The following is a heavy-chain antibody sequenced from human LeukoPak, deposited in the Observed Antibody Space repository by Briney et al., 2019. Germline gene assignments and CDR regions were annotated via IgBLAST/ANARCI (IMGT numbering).Heavy chain of an antibody. Sequence: PSETLSLTCTVSGGSISSGDYYWSWIRQPPGKGLEWIGYIYYSGGTYYNPSLKSRVTISVDTSKNQFSLKLSSVTAADAAVYYCARDRLQSNYFDYWGQGTLVTVSS. D-gene: IGHD3-16*02. CDR3: ARDRLQSNYFDY. CDR1: GGSISSGDYY. V-gene: IGHV4-30-4*08. CDR2: IYYSGGT. J-gene: IGHJ4*02.